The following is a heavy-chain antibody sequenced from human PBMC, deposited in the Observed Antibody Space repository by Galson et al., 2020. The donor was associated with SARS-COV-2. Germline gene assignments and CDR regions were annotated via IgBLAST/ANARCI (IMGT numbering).Heavy chain of an antibody. CDR1: GYTFTGYY. CDR3: ARDLPGYCSGGSCYSGAFHI. Sequence: ASVKVSCKASGYTFTGYYMHWVRQAPGQGLEWMGWINPNSGGTNYAQKFQGRVTLTRATSISTAYMELSRLRSDDTAVYYCARDLPGYCSGGSCYSGAFHIWGQGTMVTVSS. CDR2: INPNSGGT. D-gene: IGHD2-15*01. J-gene: IGHJ3*02. V-gene: IGHV1-2*02.